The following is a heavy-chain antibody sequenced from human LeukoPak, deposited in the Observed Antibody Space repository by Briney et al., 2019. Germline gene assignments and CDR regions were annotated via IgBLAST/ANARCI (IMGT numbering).Heavy chain of an antibody. CDR3: AGEVGGSWFDP. CDR1: GGSISSGSHY. V-gene: IGHV4-61*02. D-gene: IGHD1-26*01. J-gene: IGHJ5*02. CDR2: IYSSRNT. Sequence: SETLSPTCTVSGGSISSGSHYWSWIRQPAGKGLEWIGRIYSSRNTNYNPSLKSRVTISLDTSKNQFSLNLSSVTAADTAVYYCAGEVGGSWFDPWGLGTLVTVSS.